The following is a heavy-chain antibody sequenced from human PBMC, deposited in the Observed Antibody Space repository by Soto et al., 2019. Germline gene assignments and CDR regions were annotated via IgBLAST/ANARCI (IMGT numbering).Heavy chain of an antibody. CDR2: IIPIFGTA. V-gene: IGHV1-69*13. Sequence: ASVKFSCKASGGTFSSYAISWVRQAPGQGLEWMGGIIPIFGTANYAQKFQGRVTITADESTSTAYMELSSLRSEDTAVYYCARVASSSWSYYYYGMDVWGQGTTVTVSS. J-gene: IGHJ6*02. CDR1: GGTFSSYA. D-gene: IGHD6-13*01. CDR3: ARVASSSWSYYYYGMDV.